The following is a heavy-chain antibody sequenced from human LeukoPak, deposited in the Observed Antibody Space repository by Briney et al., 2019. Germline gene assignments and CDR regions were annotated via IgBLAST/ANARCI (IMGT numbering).Heavy chain of an antibody. D-gene: IGHD6-19*01. CDR1: GFTFSSYA. CDR2: INPNSGGT. CDR3: ARDQSYSSGWYFH. Sequence: GGSLRLSCAASGFTFSSYAMHWVRQAPGQGLEWMGWINPNSGGTNYAQKFQGRVTMTRDTSISTAYMELSRLRSDDTAVYYCARDQSYSSGWYFHWGQGTLVTVSS. V-gene: IGHV1-2*02. J-gene: IGHJ4*02.